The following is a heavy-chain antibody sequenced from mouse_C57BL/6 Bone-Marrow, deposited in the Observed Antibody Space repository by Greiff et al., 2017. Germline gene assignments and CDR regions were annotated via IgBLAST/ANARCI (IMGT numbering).Heavy chain of an antibody. CDR1: GFNIQDYY. V-gene: IGHV14-2*01. Sequence: EVQVVESGAELVKPGASVKLSCTASGFNIQDYYMHWVKQRTEQGLAWIGRIDPEDGETKYAPKFPGKAPITADTSSNTAYRQLSSLTSEDTAVYYCARKGAMDYWGQGTSVTVSS. CDR3: ARKGAMDY. CDR2: IDPEDGET. J-gene: IGHJ4*01.